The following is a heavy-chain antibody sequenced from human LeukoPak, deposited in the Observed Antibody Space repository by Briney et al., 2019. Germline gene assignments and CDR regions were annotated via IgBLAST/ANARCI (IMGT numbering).Heavy chain of an antibody. Sequence: GGSLRLSCAASGLTFSSHWMHWVRQAPGKGLEWVSAISGSGGTTYYADSVKGRFTISRDNSKNTLFLQMNSLRAEDTAAYYCAKDGYSYGYLRDWGQGTLVTVSS. CDR1: GLTFSSHW. D-gene: IGHD5-18*01. CDR2: ISGSGGTT. CDR3: AKDGYSYGYLRD. J-gene: IGHJ4*02. V-gene: IGHV3-23*01.